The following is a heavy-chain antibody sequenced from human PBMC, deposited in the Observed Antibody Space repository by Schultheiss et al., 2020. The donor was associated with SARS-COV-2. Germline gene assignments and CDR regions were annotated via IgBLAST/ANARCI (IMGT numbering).Heavy chain of an antibody. CDR3: ASTEYSSSYYYYYGMDV. CDR1: GYTFTSYG. J-gene: IGHJ6*02. Sequence: ASVKVSCKASGYTFTSYGISWVRQAPGQGLEWMGWISAYNGNTNYAQKLQGRVTMTTDTSTSTAYMELSSLRSEDTAVYYCASTEYSSSYYYYYGMDVWGQGTTVTVSS. D-gene: IGHD6-6*01. CDR2: ISAYNGNT. V-gene: IGHV1-18*01.